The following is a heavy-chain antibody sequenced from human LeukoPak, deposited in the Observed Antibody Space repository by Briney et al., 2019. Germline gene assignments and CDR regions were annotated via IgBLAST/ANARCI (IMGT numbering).Heavy chain of an antibody. CDR3: TTYDPSDYYGIDF. Sequence: GGSLRLSCTGSGFTFGDYAMSWVRQAPGKGLEWVGFIRSKAYGGTTEYAASVKGRFTISRDDSKSIACLQMNSLKTEDTAVYYCTTYDPSDYYGIDFWGQGTALTVSS. CDR2: IRSKAYGGTT. CDR1: GFTFGDYA. D-gene: IGHD5-12*01. J-gene: IGHJ6*02. V-gene: IGHV3-49*04.